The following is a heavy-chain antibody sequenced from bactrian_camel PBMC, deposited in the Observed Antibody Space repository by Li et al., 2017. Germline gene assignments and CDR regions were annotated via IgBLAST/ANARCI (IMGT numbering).Heavy chain of an antibody. CDR3: AANKPPCYYSETLAAQADDFNH. J-gene: IGHJ4*01. CDR2: AGDDDVT. CDR1: GDTRSSYC. V-gene: IGHV3S26*01. Sequence: HVQLVESGGGPAQAGGSLRLSCVASGDTRSSYCMAWFRQAPGKEREGVAAAGDDDVTSYTDSVKGRFTISKDTAKNTLYLQMDNLKPEDTAMFYCAANKPPCYYSETLAAQADDFNHWGQGTQVTVS. D-gene: IGHD2*01.